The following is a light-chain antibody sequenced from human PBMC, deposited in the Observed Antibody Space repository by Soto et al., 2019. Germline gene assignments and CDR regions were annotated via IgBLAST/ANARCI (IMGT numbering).Light chain of an antibody. V-gene: IGKV1-27*01. CDR2: AAS. Sequence: DIQMTQSPSSLSASVGDRVSITCRASQYISHYLAWYQQKPGKVPKLLIYAASTLQSGVPSRFSGRGSGTDFTLTISSLQPEDFATYYCQKYNSPPRTFGQGTKVEIK. CDR1: QYISHY. CDR3: QKYNSPPRT. J-gene: IGKJ1*01.